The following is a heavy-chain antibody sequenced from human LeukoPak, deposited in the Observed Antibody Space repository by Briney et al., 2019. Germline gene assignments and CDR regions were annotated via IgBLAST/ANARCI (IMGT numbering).Heavy chain of an antibody. V-gene: IGHV3-66*01. CDR1: GFTVSTNY. CDR2: IFSGGST. CDR3: ERDPHGSGSY. J-gene: IGHJ4*02. Sequence: GGSLRLSCAASGFTVSTNYMSWVRQAPGKGLEWVSVIFSGGSTYYADSVKGRFSISRDNSKNTLYLRMNSLRAEDTAVYYCERDPHGSGSYWSQGTLVTVSS. D-gene: IGHD3-10*01.